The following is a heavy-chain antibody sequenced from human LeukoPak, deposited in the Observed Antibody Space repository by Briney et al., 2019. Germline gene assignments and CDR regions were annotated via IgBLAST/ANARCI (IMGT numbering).Heavy chain of an antibody. V-gene: IGHV5-51*01. J-gene: IGHJ3*02. CDR2: IYPGDSDA. CDR3: ARRLAAAHTDAFDI. D-gene: IGHD6-13*01. CDR1: GYTFTTYW. Sequence: GESLKISCQGSGYTFTTYWIAWVRQMPGKGLEWMGIIYPGDSDARYSPSFQGQVTISADKSISTAYLQWSSLKASDTAMYYCARRLAAAHTDAFDIWGQGTMVTISS.